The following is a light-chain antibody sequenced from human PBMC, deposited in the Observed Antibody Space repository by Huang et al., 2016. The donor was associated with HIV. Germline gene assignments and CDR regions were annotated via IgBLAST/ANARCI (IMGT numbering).Light chain of an antibody. J-gene: IGKJ2*01. CDR2: VTS. V-gene: IGKV1-39*01. Sequence: DIQMTQSPSSLSASVGDTVIITCRASQNISKYLNWYQQVPGRAPKLLIYVTSNLQRGVSLMRFSGRASGTDFTLTITSLQPEDAATYFCQQSYGIPRTFGLGT. CDR1: QNISKY. CDR3: QQSYGIPRT.